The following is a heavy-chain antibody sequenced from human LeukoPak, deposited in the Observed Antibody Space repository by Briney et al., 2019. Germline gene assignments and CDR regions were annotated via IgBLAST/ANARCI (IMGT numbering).Heavy chain of an antibody. CDR2: ITSGSNTI. Sequence: PGGSLRLSCAASGFTFGSYSMNWVRQAPGQRLEWISYITSGSNTIYYADSVKGRFTISRDNAKNSLYLQMNSLRAEDTAVYYCAREDGVVIAVGYYYYMDVWGKGTTVTVSS. V-gene: IGHV3-48*01. CDR1: GFTFGSYS. D-gene: IGHD3-3*01. J-gene: IGHJ6*03. CDR3: AREDGVVIAVGYYYYMDV.